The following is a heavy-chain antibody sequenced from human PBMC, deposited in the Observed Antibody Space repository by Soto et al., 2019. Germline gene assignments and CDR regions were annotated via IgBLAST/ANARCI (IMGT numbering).Heavy chain of an antibody. Sequence: PSETLSVPRSVDGGSFRGYIWTWIRKTPGKGLQWIGQINHSGSANYNPSLKSRVTISVHTSNSQFSLELSSVTAADTAVYYCARGLIPGSQYSGGWYYLDSWGQGTQVTVS. D-gene: IGHD1-26*01. J-gene: IGHJ4*02. CDR3: ARGLIPGSQYSGGWYYLDS. V-gene: IGHV4-34*01. CDR2: INHSGSA. CDR1: GGSFRGYI.